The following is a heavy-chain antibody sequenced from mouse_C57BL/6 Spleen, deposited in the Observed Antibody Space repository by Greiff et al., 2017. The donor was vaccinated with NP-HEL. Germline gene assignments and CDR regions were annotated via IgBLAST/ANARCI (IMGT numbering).Heavy chain of an antibody. D-gene: IGHD1-1*01. J-gene: IGHJ2*01. Sequence: QVQLQQSGAELARPGASVKMSCKASGYTFTSYTMHWVKQRPGQGLEWIGYINPSSGYTKYNQKFKDKATLTADKSSSTAYMQLSSLTSEDSAVYYCARKGDTTVVATPYFDYWGQGTTLTVSS. CDR3: ARKGDTTVVATPYFDY. CDR2: INPSSGYT. CDR1: GYTFTSYT. V-gene: IGHV1-4*01.